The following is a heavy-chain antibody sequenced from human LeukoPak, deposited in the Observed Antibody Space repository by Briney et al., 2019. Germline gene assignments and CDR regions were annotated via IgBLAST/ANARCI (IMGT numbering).Heavy chain of an antibody. CDR3: ARGGGSSWYRGGGYYFDY. CDR2: INHSGST. Sequence: KTSETLSLTCAVYGGSFSGYYWSWIRQPPGKGLEWIGEINHSGSTNYNPSLKSRVTTSVDTSKNQFFLKLSSVTAADTAVYYCARGGGSSWYRGGGYYFDYWGQGTLVTVA. D-gene: IGHD6-13*01. V-gene: IGHV4-34*01. CDR1: GGSFSGYY. J-gene: IGHJ4*02.